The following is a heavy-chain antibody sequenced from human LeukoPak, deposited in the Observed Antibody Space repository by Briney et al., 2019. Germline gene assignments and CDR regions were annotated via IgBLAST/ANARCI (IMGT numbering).Heavy chain of an antibody. CDR3: ARGSRSLIASAVYYYYYYGMDV. J-gene: IGHJ6*02. Sequence: SETLSLTCAVYGASFSGYYWSWIRQPPGKGLEWIGEINHSGSTNYNPSVKRRVPISVDTSTNQFSLKLSSVTAADTAVYYCARGSRSLIASAVYYYYYYGMDVWGQGTTVNVSS. CDR1: GASFSGYY. D-gene: IGHD6-13*01. CDR2: INHSGST. V-gene: IGHV4-34*01.